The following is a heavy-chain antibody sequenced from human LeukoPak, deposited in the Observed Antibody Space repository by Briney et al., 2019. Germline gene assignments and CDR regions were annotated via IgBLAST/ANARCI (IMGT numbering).Heavy chain of an antibody. CDR1: GYTFTSYG. J-gene: IGHJ4*02. CDR2: ISAYNGNT. Sequence: ASVKVSCKASGYTFTSYGISWVRQAPGQGLEWMGWISAYNGNTNYAQKLQGRVTMTTDTSTSTAYMELRSLRSGDTAVYYCARHWGMTTVVTADYWGQGTLVTVSS. V-gene: IGHV1-18*01. CDR3: ARHWGMTTVVTADY. D-gene: IGHD4-23*01.